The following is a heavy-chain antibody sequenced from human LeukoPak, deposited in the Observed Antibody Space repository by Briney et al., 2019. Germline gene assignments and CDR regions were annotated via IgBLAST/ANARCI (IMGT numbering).Heavy chain of an antibody. Sequence: ASVKVSCKASGYTFTSYYMHWVRQVPGQGLEWMGWISGYNGNTKSSQSLQDRVIMTTDTSTRTAYMELRSLRPDDTAVYYCARVYLGIYYDGSPSPFDYWGQGTLVTVSS. V-gene: IGHV1-18*04. D-gene: IGHD3-22*01. CDR1: GYTFTSYY. CDR3: ARVYLGIYYDGSPSPFDY. J-gene: IGHJ4*02. CDR2: ISGYNGNT.